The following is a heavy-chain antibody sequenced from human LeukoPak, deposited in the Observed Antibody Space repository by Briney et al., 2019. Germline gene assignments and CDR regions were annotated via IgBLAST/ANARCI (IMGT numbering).Heavy chain of an antibody. J-gene: IGHJ4*02. CDR1: GGTFSRHA. Sequence: SVKVSCKASGGTFSRHAISWVRQAPGQGLEWMGGITPMFGTANYAQKFQGRVTITADESTSTAYMELSSLRSEDTAVYYCVRDGSYYDSSGYYYLYWGQGTLVTVSS. CDR3: VRDGSYYDSSGYYYLY. V-gene: IGHV1-69*13. CDR2: ITPMFGTA. D-gene: IGHD3-22*01.